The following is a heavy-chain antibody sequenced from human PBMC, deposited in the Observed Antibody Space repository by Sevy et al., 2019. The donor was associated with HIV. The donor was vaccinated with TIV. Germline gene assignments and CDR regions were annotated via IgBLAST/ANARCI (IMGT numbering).Heavy chain of an antibody. Sequence: SETLSLTCTFSGGSISSYFWSWIRQPPAKGLEWIGNIYLTGTTHYHPSLKCRVTMSLDTSKSRFCLKLSSVTAADTDVYYGAGDERNNPRVMNKWGQGTLVIVSS. V-gene: IGHV4-59*01. D-gene: IGHD2-21*01. CDR2: IYLTGTT. CDR3: AGDERNNPRVMNK. J-gene: IGHJ4*02. CDR1: GGSISSYF.